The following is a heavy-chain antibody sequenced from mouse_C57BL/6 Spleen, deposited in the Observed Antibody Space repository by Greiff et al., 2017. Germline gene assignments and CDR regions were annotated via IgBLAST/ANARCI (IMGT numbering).Heavy chain of an antibody. D-gene: IGHD3-2*02. J-gene: IGHJ2*01. CDR2: IDPSDSET. CDR1: GYTFTSYW. Sequence: QVQLQQPGAELVRPGSSVKLSCKASGYTFTSYWMHWVKQRPIQGLEWIGNIDPSDSETHYNQKFKDKATLTVDKSSSTAYMQLSSLTSENSAVYYCARGGGSSDGDYFDYWGQGTTLTVSS. CDR3: ARGGGSSDGDYFDY. V-gene: IGHV1-52*01.